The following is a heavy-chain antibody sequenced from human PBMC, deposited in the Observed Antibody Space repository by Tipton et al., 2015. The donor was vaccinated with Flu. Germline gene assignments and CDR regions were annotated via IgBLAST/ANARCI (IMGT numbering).Heavy chain of an antibody. CDR3: ARALSGYYFYAFDI. V-gene: IGHV4-38-2*02. J-gene: IGHJ3*02. Sequence: TLSLTCTVSGYSISSGYYWGWIRQPPGKGLGWIGSIYHSGSTYYNPSLKSRVTISVDTSKNQFSLKLSSVTAADTAVYYCARALSGYYFYAFDIWGQGTMVTVSS. CDR1: GYSISSGYY. CDR2: IYHSGST. D-gene: IGHD3-22*01.